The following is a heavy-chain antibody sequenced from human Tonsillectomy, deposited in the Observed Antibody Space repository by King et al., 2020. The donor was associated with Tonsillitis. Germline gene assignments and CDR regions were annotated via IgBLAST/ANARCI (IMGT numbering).Heavy chain of an antibody. D-gene: IGHD6-19*01. J-gene: IGHJ4*02. Sequence: VQLVESGGGVVQPGRSLRLSCAASGFTFSSYGMHWVRQAPGKGLEWVAVISYDGSNKYYADSVKGRFTISRDNSKNTLYLQMNSLRAEDTAVYYCAKDASQWLSRNYFDYWGQGTLVTVSS. CDR1: GFTFSSYG. CDR3: AKDASQWLSRNYFDY. CDR2: ISYDGSNK. V-gene: IGHV3-30*18.